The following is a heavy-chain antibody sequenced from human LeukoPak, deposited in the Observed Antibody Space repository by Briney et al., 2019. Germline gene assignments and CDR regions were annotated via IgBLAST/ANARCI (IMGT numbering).Heavy chain of an antibody. V-gene: IGHV1-69*05. CDR3: ARGGYGGYDLYSSGWLNYYYYMDV. CDR2: IIPIFGTA. Sequence: SVKVSCKASGGTFSSYAISWVRQAPGQGLEWMGGIIPIFGTANYAQKFQGRVTITTDESTSTAYMELSSLRSEDTAVYYCARGGYGGYDLYSSGWLNYYYYMDVWGKGTTVTVSS. J-gene: IGHJ6*03. D-gene: IGHD5-12*01. CDR1: GGTFSSYA.